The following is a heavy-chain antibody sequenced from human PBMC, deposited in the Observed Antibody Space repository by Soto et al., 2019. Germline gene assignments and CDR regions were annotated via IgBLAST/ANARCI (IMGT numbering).Heavy chain of an antibody. V-gene: IGHV4-61*01. J-gene: IGHJ4*02. Sequence: PSETLSLPCTVSGVSVSSGSFYWAWIRQPPGKGLEWIGCGSYSGTTNYKPSLKSRVTISIDTSRSQISLKVSSLTAADTAVYDGARGATVTQYDYWGQGTLVTVSS. CDR3: ARGATVTQYDY. D-gene: IGHD4-17*01. CDR1: GVSVSSGSFY. CDR2: GSYSGTT.